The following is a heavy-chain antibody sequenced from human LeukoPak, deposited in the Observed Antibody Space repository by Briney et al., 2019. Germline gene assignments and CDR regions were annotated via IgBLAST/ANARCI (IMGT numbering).Heavy chain of an antibody. Sequence: GGSLRHSRAPSGFTLSSYAMSWVRPAPGKGLPGASSISVIGGSTYYPHSAKGRFTISRDNSKNTLYLQMNSLRAEDTAVYYCANRAVAVGTLGDYWGQGTLVTVSS. V-gene: IGHV3-23*01. CDR1: GFTLSSYA. J-gene: IGHJ4*02. CDR3: ANRAVAVGTLGDY. D-gene: IGHD6-19*01. CDR2: ISVIGGST.